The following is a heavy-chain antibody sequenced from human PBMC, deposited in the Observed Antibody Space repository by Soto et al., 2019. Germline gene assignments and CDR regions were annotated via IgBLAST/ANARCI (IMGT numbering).Heavy chain of an antibody. CDR2: IYHSGST. CDR1: GGSISSDGNS. J-gene: IGHJ4*02. V-gene: IGHV4-30-2*01. Sequence: QLQLQESGSGQVKLSQTLCLTCAVSGGSISSDGNSWSWIRQPPGKGLEWIGYIYHSGSTYYNPSLKSRVTISVDRSKNQFSLKLSSVTAADTAVYYCARAGGLGAVAADYWGQGTLVTVSS. D-gene: IGHD6-19*01. CDR3: ARAGGLGAVAADY.